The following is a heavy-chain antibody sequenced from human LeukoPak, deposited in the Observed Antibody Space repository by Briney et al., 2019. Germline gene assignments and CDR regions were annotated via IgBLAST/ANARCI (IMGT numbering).Heavy chain of an antibody. CDR1: GYTFTGYY. CDR2: INPNSGGT. D-gene: IGHD2-2*02. CDR3: AREYCSSTSCYSYYYYGMDV. J-gene: IGHJ6*02. V-gene: IGHV1-2*02. Sequence: ASVKVSCKASGYTFTGYYMHWVRQAPGQGLEWMGWINPNSGGTNYAQKFQGRVTMTRNTSISTAYMELSRLRSDDTAVYYCAREYCSSTSCYSYYYYGMDVWGQGTTVTVSS.